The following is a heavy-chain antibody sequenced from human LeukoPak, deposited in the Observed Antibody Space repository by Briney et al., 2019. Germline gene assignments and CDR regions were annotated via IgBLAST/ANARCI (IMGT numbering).Heavy chain of an antibody. V-gene: IGHV3-7*01. CDR3: ARGSSSSHFDY. CDR1: GFTFSSYW. CDR2: IKQDGSEK. D-gene: IGHD6-6*01. Sequence: GGSLRLSCAASGFTFSSYWMSWFRQAPGKGLEWVANIKQDGSEKYYVDSVKGRFTISRDNAKNSLYLQMNSLRAEDTAVYYCARGSSSSHFDYWGQGTLVTVSS. J-gene: IGHJ4*02.